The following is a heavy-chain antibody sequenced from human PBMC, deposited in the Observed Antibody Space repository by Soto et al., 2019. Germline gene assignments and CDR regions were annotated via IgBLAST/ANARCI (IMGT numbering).Heavy chain of an antibody. CDR1: GGSISSGGSY. CDR3: AREGYDGRGPPYYQGIHV. CDR2: IYYSGST. V-gene: IGHV4-31*03. D-gene: IGHD1-26*01. J-gene: IGHJ6*02. Sequence: NPSETLSLTCTVSGGSISSGGSYWSWIRQHPEKGLEWIGYIYYSGSTYYNPYLKRRVTISVDKSKNQLSRKLSSGTGADTAVYYCAREGYDGRGPPYYQGIHVRGQGTTVT.